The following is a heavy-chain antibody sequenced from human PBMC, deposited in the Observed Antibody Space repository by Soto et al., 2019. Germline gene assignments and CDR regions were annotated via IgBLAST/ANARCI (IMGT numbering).Heavy chain of an antibody. CDR2: IKEDGSEK. CDR3: ATKQVGVVPFGC. CDR1: GFTFSNYW. D-gene: IGHD1-26*01. J-gene: IGHJ4*02. Sequence: EVQLVESGGGLVQPGGSLRLSCAASGFTFSNYWMSWVRQAPGKGLEWVANIKEDGSEKYYVDSVKGRFTISRDNAKNSLYLQMNSLRAEDTAVYYCATKQVGVVPFGCWGQGTLVTVSS. V-gene: IGHV3-7*05.